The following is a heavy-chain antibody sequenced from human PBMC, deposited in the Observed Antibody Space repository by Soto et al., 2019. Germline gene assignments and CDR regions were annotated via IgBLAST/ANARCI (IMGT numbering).Heavy chain of an antibody. V-gene: IGHV1-69*13. Sequence: SVKVSCKASGGAFSDYALSWVRQAPGQGLEWLGGIMPIFRAPDYAQKFQGRVTITADEFTRTAYMEMNSLRSEDTAVYYRASWLKGPDIGNYYYGMDVWGQGTTVTVSS. D-gene: IGHD2-15*01. CDR2: IMPIFRAP. CDR1: GGAFSDYA. J-gene: IGHJ6*02. CDR3: ASWLKGPDIGNYYYGMDV.